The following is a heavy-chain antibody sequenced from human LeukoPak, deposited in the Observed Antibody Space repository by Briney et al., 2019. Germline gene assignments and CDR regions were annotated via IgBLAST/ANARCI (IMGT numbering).Heavy chain of an antibody. J-gene: IGHJ5*02. V-gene: IGHV4-39*01. Sequence: SETLSLTCTVSGGSISSSSYYWGWIRPPPGKGLEWIGSIYYSGSTYYNPSLKSRVTISVDTSKNQFSLKLSSVTAADTALYYCARHPTVGNHYYCSGSRNWFDPWGQGTLVTVSS. CDR3: ARHPTVGNHYYCSGSRNWFDP. CDR1: GGSISSSSYY. CDR2: IYYSGST. D-gene: IGHD3-10*01.